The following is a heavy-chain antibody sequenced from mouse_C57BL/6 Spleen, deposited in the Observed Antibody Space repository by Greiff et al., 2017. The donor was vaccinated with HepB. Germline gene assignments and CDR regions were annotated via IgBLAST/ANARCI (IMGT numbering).Heavy chain of an antibody. D-gene: IGHD1-1*02. CDR2: IDPSDSYT. CDR1: GYTVTSYW. Sequence: QVQLQQPGAELVMPGASVKLSCKASGYTVTSYWMHWVKQRPGQGLEWIGEIDPSDSYTNYNQKFKGKSTLTVDKSSSTAYMQLSSLTSEDSAVYYCARGGLYGQRYAMDYWGQGTSVTVSS. V-gene: IGHV1-69*01. J-gene: IGHJ4*01. CDR3: ARGGLYGQRYAMDY.